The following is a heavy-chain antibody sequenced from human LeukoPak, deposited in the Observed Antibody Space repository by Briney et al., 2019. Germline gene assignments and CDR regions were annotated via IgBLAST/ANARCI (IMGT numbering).Heavy chain of an antibody. V-gene: IGHV3-9*03. CDR2: ISWNSGSI. CDR3: AKGARGGHAPPYYYYYMDV. CDR1: GFTFDDYA. D-gene: IGHD1-14*01. Sequence: PGGSLRLSCAASGFTFDDYAMHWVRQAPGKGLEWVSGISWNSGSIGYADSVKGRFTISRDNAKNSLYLQMNSLRAEDMALYYCAKGARGGHAPPYYYYYMDVWGKGTTVTVSS. J-gene: IGHJ6*03.